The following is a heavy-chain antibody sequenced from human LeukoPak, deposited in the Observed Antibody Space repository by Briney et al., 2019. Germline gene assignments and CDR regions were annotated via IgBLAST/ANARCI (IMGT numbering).Heavy chain of an antibody. Sequence: GGSLRLSCAASGFTFSNYWMNWVRQAPGKGLEWVSSISSSSSSIYYTDSVKGRFTISRDNTKNSLFLQMNSLRAEDTAVYFCAKEGRSTTPGYWGQGTLVTVSS. CDR1: GFTFSNYW. J-gene: IGHJ4*02. V-gene: IGHV3-21*01. CDR3: AKEGRSTTPGY. D-gene: IGHD6-13*01. CDR2: ISSSSSSI.